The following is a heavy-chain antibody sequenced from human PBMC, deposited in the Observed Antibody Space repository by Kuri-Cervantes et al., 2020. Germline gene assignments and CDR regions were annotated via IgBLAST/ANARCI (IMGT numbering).Heavy chain of an antibody. CDR3: ARARYCSGGSRWAWDY. Sequence: SETLSLTCTVSGGSISSGGYYWSWIRQHPGKGLEWIGYIYYSGSTYYNPSLKSRVTISVDTSKNQFSLKLSSVTAADTAVYYCARARYCSGGSRWAWDYWGQGTLVTVSS. V-gene: IGHV4-31*03. D-gene: IGHD2-15*01. J-gene: IGHJ4*02. CDR2: IYYSGST. CDR1: GGSISSGGYY.